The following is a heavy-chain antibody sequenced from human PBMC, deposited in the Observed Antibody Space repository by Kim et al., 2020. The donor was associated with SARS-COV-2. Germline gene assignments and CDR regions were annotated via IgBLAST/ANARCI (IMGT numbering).Heavy chain of an antibody. D-gene: IGHD2-21*02. J-gene: IGHJ4*02. CDR3: ARETATVGFDF. Sequence: IYYTDSVRGRFTISRDNAKNSLYLQMNGLRAEDTAVYYCARETATVGFDFWGQGTLVTVSS. CDR2: I. V-gene: IGHV3-21*01.